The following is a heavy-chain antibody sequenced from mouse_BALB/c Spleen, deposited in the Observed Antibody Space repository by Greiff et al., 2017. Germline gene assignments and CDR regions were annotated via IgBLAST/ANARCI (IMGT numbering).Heavy chain of an antibody. CDR1: GFTFTDYY. J-gene: IGHJ1*01. CDR3: ARSYGNYEYFDV. D-gene: IGHD2-1*01. V-gene: IGHV7-3*02. CDR2: IRNKANGYTT. Sequence: EVHLVESGGGLVQPGGSLRLSCATSGFTFTDYYMNWVRQPPGKALEWLGFIRNKANGYTTEYSASVKGRFTISRDNSQSILYLQMNTLRAEDSATYYCARSYGNYEYFDVWGAGTTVTVSS.